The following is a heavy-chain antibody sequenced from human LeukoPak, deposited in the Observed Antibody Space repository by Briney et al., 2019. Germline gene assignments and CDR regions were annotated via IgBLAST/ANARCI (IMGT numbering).Heavy chain of an antibody. CDR3: ARDREGSSWYDY. V-gene: IGHV1-2*02. D-gene: IGHD6-13*01. CDR2: INPNSGVT. J-gene: IGHJ4*02. CDR1: GYTFTGYY. Sequence: ASVKVSCKASGYTFTGYYMHWVRQAPGQGLEKIGWINPNSGVTNYAQKFQGRVTMTRDTSISTAYMELSRLRSDDTAVYYCARDREGSSWYDYWGQGSLVTVSS.